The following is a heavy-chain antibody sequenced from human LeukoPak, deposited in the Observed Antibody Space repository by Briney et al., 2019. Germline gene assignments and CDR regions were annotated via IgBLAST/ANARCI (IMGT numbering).Heavy chain of an antibody. J-gene: IGHJ4*02. Sequence: ASVKVSCKASGYTFTGYYMHWVRQAPGQGPEWMGWINPNSGGTNYAQKFQGRVTMTRDTSISTAYMELSRLRSDDTAVYYCARIYYYYDSSGPGYFDYWGQGTLVTVSS. CDR2: INPNSGGT. CDR1: GYTFTGYY. D-gene: IGHD3-22*01. V-gene: IGHV1-2*02. CDR3: ARIYYYYDSSGPGYFDY.